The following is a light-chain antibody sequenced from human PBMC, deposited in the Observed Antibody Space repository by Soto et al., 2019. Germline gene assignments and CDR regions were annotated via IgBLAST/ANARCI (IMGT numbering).Light chain of an antibody. CDR1: RSVIDTYNNKNC. V-gene: IGKV4-1*01. Sequence: DIVMTQSPDSLAVSLGERATINCKSSRSVIDTYNNKNCLAWFQQKPGQPPKLLINWASTRASGVPDRFTGGGSGTDFTLTISSLQAEDVAVYYCQQFSSNLFTFGPGTKVTIK. J-gene: IGKJ3*01. CDR2: WAS. CDR3: QQFSSNLFT.